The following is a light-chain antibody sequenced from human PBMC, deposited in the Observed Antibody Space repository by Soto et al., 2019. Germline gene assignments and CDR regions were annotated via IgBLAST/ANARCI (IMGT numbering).Light chain of an antibody. CDR3: QQYENYWT. Sequence: DIHIAYSSWTLSSSSGERVTITCRASQSISSWLAWYQHKPGKAPKLLIYDASNLDSGVPSRFSGSGSGTEFSLTISNLQTDDCATYYCQQYENYWTFGQGTKV. J-gene: IGKJ1*01. CDR2: DAS. V-gene: IGKV1-5*01. CDR1: QSISSW.